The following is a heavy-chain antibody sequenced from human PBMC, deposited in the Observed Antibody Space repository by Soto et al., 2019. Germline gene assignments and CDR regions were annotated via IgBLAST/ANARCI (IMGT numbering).Heavy chain of an antibody. V-gene: IGHV1-69*06. CDR1: GGTFSSYA. Sequence: QVQLVQSGAEVKKPGSSVKVSCKASGGTFSSYAISWVRQAPGQGLEWMGGIIPIFGTANYAQKFQGRVTITADKSTSTAYMELSSLRSEDTAVYYCVRGVDIVATVGYYGMDVWGQGTTVTVSS. CDR3: VRGVDIVATVGYYGMDV. J-gene: IGHJ6*02. D-gene: IGHD5-12*01. CDR2: IIPIFGTA.